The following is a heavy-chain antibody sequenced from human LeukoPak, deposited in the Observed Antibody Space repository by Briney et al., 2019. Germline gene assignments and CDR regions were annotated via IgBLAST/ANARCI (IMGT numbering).Heavy chain of an antibody. CDR3: ARSEKNYDFWTGEDY. CDR2: ISSSGSTL. D-gene: IGHD3-3*01. Sequence: GGSLRLSCAASGFTFSDYYMTWIRQPPGKGLEWISYISSSGSTLDYADSVRGRFTISRDNAKNSVSLQMNSLRAEDTAVYYCARSEKNYDFWTGEDYWGQGTLVTVSS. J-gene: IGHJ4*02. CDR1: GFTFSDYY. V-gene: IGHV3-11*04.